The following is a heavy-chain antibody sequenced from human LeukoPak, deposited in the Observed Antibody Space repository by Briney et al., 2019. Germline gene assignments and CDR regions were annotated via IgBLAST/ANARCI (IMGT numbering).Heavy chain of an antibody. Sequence: PGGSLRLSCAASVFTFSSYGMHWVRQSPGTGLEWVAVIRYDGSNKYYADSVTGRFTISSDHSKNTLYLQMNTLRAEDTAVYYCAKDLGSSWYFDAFDIWGQGTMVTVSS. CDR1: VFTFSSYG. CDR3: AKDLGSSWYFDAFDI. CDR2: IRYDGSNK. J-gene: IGHJ3*02. V-gene: IGHV3-30*02. D-gene: IGHD6-13*01.